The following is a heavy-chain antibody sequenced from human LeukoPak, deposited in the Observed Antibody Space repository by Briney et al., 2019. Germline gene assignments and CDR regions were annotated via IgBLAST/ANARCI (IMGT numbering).Heavy chain of an antibody. D-gene: IGHD1-26*01. CDR2: MSADNGDT. CDR1: GYSFTNYG. V-gene: IGHV1-18*01. CDR3: ARDPVDWSGNYQPSPYFDY. Sequence: ASVKVSCKTSGYSFTNYGISWVRQVPGQGLEWKGWMSADNGDTNYARKFQDRVTMTTDTSTSTAYMELRSLRSDDTAVYYCARDPVDWSGNYQPSPYFDYWGQGTLVIVSS. J-gene: IGHJ4*02.